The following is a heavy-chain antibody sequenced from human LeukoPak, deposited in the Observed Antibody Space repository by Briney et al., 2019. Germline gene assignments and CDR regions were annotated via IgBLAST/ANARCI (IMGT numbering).Heavy chain of an antibody. CDR3: ARVGSRRITMVRGVPWGMDV. CDR2: IWYDGSNK. Sequence: GGSLRLSCAASGFTFSSYGMHWVRQAPGKGLEWVAVIWYDGSNKYYADSVKGRFTISRDNSKNTLYLQMNSLRAEATAVYYCARVGSRRITMVRGVPWGMDVWGQGTTVTVSS. D-gene: IGHD3-10*01. V-gene: IGHV3-33*01. CDR1: GFTFSSYG. J-gene: IGHJ6*02.